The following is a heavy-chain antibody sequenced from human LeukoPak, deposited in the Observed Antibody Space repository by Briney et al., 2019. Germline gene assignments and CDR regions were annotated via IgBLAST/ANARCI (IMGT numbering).Heavy chain of an antibody. CDR1: GFTFDDYA. J-gene: IGHJ4*02. Sequence: GRSLRLSCAASGFTFDDYAMHWVRQAPGKGLEWVSAISGSGGSTYYADSVKGRFTISRGNSKNTLYLQMNSLRAEDTAVYYCAKWDTYYDSSGYYFYWGQGTLVTVSS. CDR2: ISGSGGST. V-gene: IGHV3-23*01. CDR3: AKWDTYYDSSGYYFY. D-gene: IGHD3-22*01.